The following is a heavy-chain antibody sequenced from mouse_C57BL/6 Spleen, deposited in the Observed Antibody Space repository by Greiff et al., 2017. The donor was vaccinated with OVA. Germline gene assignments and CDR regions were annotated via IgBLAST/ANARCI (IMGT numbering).Heavy chain of an antibody. CDR1: GYTFTDYE. J-gene: IGHJ2*01. D-gene: IGHD1-1*01. CDR3: TRATTVVARGPYFDY. V-gene: IGHV1-15*01. CDR2: IDPETGGT. Sequence: QVQLQQSGAELVRPGASVTLSCKASGYTFTDYEMHWVKQTPVHGLEWIGAIDPETGGTAYNQKFKGKAILTADKSSSTAYMELRSLTSEDSAVYYCTRATTVVARGPYFDYWGQGTTLTVSS.